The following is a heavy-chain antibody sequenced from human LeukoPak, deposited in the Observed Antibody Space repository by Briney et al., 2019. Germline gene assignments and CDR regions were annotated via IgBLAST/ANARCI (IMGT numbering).Heavy chain of an antibody. CDR3: ARLNSIAAAGN. CDR2: IWSDGSDK. J-gene: IGHJ4*02. CDR1: GFTFSSYG. Sequence: PGGSLRLSCAASGFTFSSYGMHWVRQAPGKGLEWVAVIWSDGSDKYYADSVKGRFTISRDNSKNTLYLQMNSLRAEDTAVYYCARLNSIAAAGNWGQGTLVTVSS. D-gene: IGHD6-13*01. V-gene: IGHV3-33*01.